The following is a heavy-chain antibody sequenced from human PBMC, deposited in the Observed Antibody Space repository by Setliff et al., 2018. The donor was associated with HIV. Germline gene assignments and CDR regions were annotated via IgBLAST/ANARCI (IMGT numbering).Heavy chain of an antibody. CDR2: IYSSGST. V-gene: IGHV4-61*02. CDR3: ARDKGGTYDGMYYYYYMDV. J-gene: IGHJ6*03. CDR1: GGSISSGSHY. Sequence: SETLSLTCAVSGGSISSGSHYWNWVRQSAGKGLEWIGRIYSSGSTNYNPSLNSRVSISVDTSKNQFSLKLNSVTAADTAVYFCARDKGGTYDGMYYYYYMDVWGKGTTVTVSS. D-gene: IGHD1-26*01.